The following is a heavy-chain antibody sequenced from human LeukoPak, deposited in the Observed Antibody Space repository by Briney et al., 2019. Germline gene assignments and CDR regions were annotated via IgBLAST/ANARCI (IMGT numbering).Heavy chain of an antibody. D-gene: IGHD5-18*01. Sequence: GGSLGLSCAASGFTFSSYGMHWVRQAPAKGLEWVAVIWYDGSNEYYADSVKGRFTISRDNSKNTLYLQMNSLKTEDTAVYYCTPDVDTAMVQFYLISDYWGQGTLVTVSS. J-gene: IGHJ4*02. CDR2: IWYDGSNE. CDR1: GFTFSSYG. V-gene: IGHV3-33*01. CDR3: TPDVDTAMVQFYLISDY.